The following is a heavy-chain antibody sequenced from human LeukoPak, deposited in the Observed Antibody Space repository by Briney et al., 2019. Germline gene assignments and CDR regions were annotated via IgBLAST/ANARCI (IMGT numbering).Heavy chain of an antibody. Sequence: ASVKVSCKVSGYTLTELSMHWVRQAPGKGLEWMGGFDPEDGETIYAQKFQGRVTMTEDTSTDTAYMELSSLRSEDTAVYYCATPPPKLKHYGDYYWYFDLWGRGTLVTVSP. CDR3: ATPPPKLKHYGDYYWYFDL. CDR1: GYTLTELS. J-gene: IGHJ2*01. D-gene: IGHD4-17*01. CDR2: FDPEDGET. V-gene: IGHV1-24*01.